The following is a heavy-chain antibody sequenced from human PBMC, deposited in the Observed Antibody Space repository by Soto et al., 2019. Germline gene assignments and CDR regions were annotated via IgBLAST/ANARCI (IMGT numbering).Heavy chain of an antibody. CDR2: IYYSGST. V-gene: IGHV4-30-4*01. CDR3: ARARVGSIAARRGGYFDL. Sequence: QVQLQESGPGLVKPSQTLSLTCTVSGGSISSGDYYWSWIRQPPGKGLEWIGYIYYSGSTYYNPSLKSRVTISVDTSKNQFSLKRSSVTAADTAVYYCARARVGSIAARRGGYFDLWGRGTLVTVSS. D-gene: IGHD6-6*01. CDR1: GGSISSGDYY. J-gene: IGHJ2*01.